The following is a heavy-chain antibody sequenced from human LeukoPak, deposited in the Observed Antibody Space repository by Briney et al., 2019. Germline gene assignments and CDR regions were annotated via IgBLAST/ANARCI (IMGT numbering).Heavy chain of an antibody. V-gene: IGHV3-21*01. CDR3: ARDDDSSAYYSVDFDY. CDR1: GFTFSSYS. J-gene: IGHJ4*02. D-gene: IGHD3-22*01. Sequence: GGSLRLSCAASGFTFSSYSMNWVRQAPGKGLEWVSSISSSSSYIYYADSVKGRFTISRDNAKNSLYLQMNSLRAEDTAVYYCARDDDSSAYYSVDFDYWEQGTLVTVSS. CDR2: ISSSSSYI.